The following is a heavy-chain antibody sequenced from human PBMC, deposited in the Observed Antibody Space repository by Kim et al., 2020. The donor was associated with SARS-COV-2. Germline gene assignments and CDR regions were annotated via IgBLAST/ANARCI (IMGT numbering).Heavy chain of an antibody. J-gene: IGHJ3*02. CDR3: ARRYYGSGSYKDAFDI. Sequence: SVKGRFTNSGDNPQNYLYLQMNSLRAEDTAVYYCARRYYGSGSYKDAFDIWGQGTMVTVSS. V-gene: IGHV3-21*01. D-gene: IGHD3-10*01.